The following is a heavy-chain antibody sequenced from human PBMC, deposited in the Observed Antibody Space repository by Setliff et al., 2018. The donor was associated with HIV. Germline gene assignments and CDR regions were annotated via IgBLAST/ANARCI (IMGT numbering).Heavy chain of an antibody. J-gene: IGHJ4*02. CDR1: GFTFSSFT. V-gene: IGHV3-23*01. Sequence: LRLSCAASGFTFSSFTMNWVRQAPGKGLEWVSAISGTGGTTNYADSVKGRFTISRDNSKNTLYLQMNSLRAEDTAVYYCANGADYFDYWGQGTLVTVSS. CDR2: ISGTGGTT. D-gene: IGHD3-16*01. CDR3: ANGADYFDY.